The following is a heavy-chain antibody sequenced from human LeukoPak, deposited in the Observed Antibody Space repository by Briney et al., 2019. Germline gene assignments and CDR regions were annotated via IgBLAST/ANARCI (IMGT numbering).Heavy chain of an antibody. V-gene: IGHV4-30-4*08. D-gene: IGHD2-2*01. CDR3: ARANYAYGDY. J-gene: IGHJ4*02. CDR1: GGSISSGDYF. CDR2: IYRSGST. Sequence: SQTLSLTCSVSGGSISSGDYFWSWIRQLPGKGLEWIGYIYRSGSTYYSPSLKSRVSISLDTSKNQFSLKLSSVTAADTAVYYCARANYAYGDYWGQGTLVTVSS.